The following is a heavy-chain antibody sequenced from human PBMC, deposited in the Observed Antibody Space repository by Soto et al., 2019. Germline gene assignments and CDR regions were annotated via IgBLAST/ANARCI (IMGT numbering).Heavy chain of an antibody. D-gene: IGHD2-2*01. CDR3: ASLPATSDFDY. Sequence: SETLSLTCTVSGYSITSNSYFWAWIRQPPGKGLEWIGSIYYSGTTYYNPSLKSRVTISVDKSKNQFSLKLSSVTAADTAVYYCASLPATSDFDYWGQGTLVTVSS. J-gene: IGHJ4*02. V-gene: IGHV4-39*07. CDR2: IYYSGTT. CDR1: GYSITSNSYF.